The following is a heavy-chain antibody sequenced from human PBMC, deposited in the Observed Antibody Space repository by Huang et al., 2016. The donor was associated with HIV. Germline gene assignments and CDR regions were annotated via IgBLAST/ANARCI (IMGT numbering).Heavy chain of an antibody. Sequence: QLQLQESGPGLVRPSETLSLTCSVSGGSVNSGYYYWGWIRQPPGQGLEWFASGFDGGNTCYNPSLKSGVSMSVDTSKKRFSLNLSSVTAADTAVYFCARLPFDYVWGTQRQTALDELDVWGQGTMVTVSS. CDR1: GGSVNSGYYY. D-gene: IGHD3-16*01. V-gene: IGHV4-39*01. J-gene: IGHJ3*01. CDR2: GFDGGNT. CDR3: ARLPFDYVWGTQRQTALDELDV.